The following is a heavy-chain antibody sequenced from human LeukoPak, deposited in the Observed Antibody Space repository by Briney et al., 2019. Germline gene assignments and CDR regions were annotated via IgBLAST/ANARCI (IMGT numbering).Heavy chain of an antibody. V-gene: IGHV3-7*01. Sequence: GGSLRLSCAASGFTFSSYWMSWVRQAPGKGLEWVANIKQDGSEKYYVDSVKGRFTISRDNPKNSLYLQMNSLRAEDTAVYYCASDSGHDFWSGYWVYWGQGTLVTVSS. CDR3: ASDSGHDFWSGYWVY. CDR2: IKQDGSEK. J-gene: IGHJ4*02. CDR1: GFTFSSYW. D-gene: IGHD3-3*01.